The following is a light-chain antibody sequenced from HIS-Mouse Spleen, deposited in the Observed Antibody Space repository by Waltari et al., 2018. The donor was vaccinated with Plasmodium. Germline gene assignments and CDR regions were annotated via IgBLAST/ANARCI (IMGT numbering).Light chain of an antibody. Sequence: SYELTQPPSVSVSPGQTARITCSGDALPKKYAYWYQQKSGQAPVRVIYEYSKRPSGIPERFSGSSSGTMATLTISGAQVEDEADYYCYSTDSSGNHRVFGGGTKLTVL. J-gene: IGLJ3*02. CDR2: EYS. CDR1: ALPKKY. V-gene: IGLV3-10*01. CDR3: YSTDSSGNHRV.